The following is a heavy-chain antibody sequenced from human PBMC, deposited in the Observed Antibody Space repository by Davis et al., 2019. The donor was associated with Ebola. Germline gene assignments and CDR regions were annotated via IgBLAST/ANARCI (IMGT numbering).Heavy chain of an antibody. D-gene: IGHD4-17*01. J-gene: IGHJ4*02. V-gene: IGHV3-48*03. CDR2: ISSSGSTI. CDR3: ARGLTTVTTSGLA. CDR1: GFTFSSYE. Sequence: GESLKISCAASGFTFSSYEMNWVRQAPGKGLEWVSYISSSGSTIYYADSVKGRFTIPRDNAKNSLYLQMNSLRAEDTAVYYCARGLTTVTTSGLAWGQGTLVTVSS.